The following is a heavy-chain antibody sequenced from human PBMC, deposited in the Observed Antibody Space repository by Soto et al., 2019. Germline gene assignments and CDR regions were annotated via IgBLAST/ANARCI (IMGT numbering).Heavy chain of an antibody. CDR1: GSSFSEYY. D-gene: IGHD6-19*01. V-gene: IGHV4-34*01. CDR3: ARRGKRSGWAPDH. Sequence: QVQLQQWGAGLLEPSDTLSLTCAVFGSSFSEYYWNWMRQPPVKGLECMGEISHTGLADYSPSLRSRATISVDASRKQFSLTVKSVPAADTAVYYCARRGKRSGWAPDHWGQGTLVTVSS. CDR2: ISHTGLA. J-gene: IGHJ4*02.